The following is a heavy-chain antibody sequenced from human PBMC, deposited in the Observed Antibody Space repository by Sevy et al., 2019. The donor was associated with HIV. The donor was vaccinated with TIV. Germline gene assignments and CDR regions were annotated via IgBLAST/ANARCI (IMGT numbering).Heavy chain of an antibody. CDR2: IYYSGST. D-gene: IGHD1-26*01. CDR3: ARESPLGVEWELSRPQNWFDP. J-gene: IGHJ5*02. V-gene: IGHV4-59*01. CDR1: GDSISSYY. Sequence: SETLSLTCTVFGDSISSYYWNWIRQPPGKGLEWIGYIYYSGSTNYNPSLKSRVTISVDMSKNQFSLKLCSVTAADTAVYYCARESPLGVEWELSRPQNWFDPWGQGTLVTVSS.